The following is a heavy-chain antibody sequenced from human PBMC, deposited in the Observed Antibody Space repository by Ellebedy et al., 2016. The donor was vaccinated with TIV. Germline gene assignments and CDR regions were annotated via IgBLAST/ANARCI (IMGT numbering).Heavy chain of an antibody. CDR1: GFTFSGHA. J-gene: IGHJ2*01. V-gene: IGHV3-48*01. Sequence: GESLKISCTASGFTFSGHAMDWVRQAPGKGLEWVSYINADDKARYYADSVKGRFTISRDNSKNTLYLQMNSLRAEDTAVYYCARRGTTWYFDLWGRGTLVTVSS. CDR2: INADDKAR. CDR3: ARRGTTWYFDL. D-gene: IGHD4-11*01.